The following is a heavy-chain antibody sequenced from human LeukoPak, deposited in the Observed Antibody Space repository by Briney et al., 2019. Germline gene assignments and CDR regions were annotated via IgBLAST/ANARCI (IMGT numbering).Heavy chain of an antibody. CDR3: ASLAVHFDY. CDR2: IYYSGST. Sequence: PSETLSLTCTVSGGSISSSSYYWGWIRQPPGKGLEWIGSIYYSGSTYYNPSLKSRVTISVDTSKNQFSLKLSSVTAADTAVYYCASLAVHFDYWGQGTLVTVSS. V-gene: IGHV4-39*01. J-gene: IGHJ4*02. CDR1: GGSISSSSYY.